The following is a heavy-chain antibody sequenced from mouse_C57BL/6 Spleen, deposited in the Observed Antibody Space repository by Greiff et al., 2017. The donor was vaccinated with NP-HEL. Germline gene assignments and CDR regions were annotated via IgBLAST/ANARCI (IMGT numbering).Heavy chain of an antibody. V-gene: IGHV1-47*01. CDR3: ARNGDYDRDYFDY. Sequence: VQLQQSGAELVKPGASVKMSCKASGYTFTTYPIEWMKQNHGKSLEWIGNFHPYNDDTNYNDNFKGQATLTAEKSSSTVYLELSRLTSDDSDVYYCARNGDYDRDYFDYWGQGTTLTVSS. CDR1: GYTFTTYP. D-gene: IGHD2-4*01. CDR2: FHPYNDDT. J-gene: IGHJ2*01.